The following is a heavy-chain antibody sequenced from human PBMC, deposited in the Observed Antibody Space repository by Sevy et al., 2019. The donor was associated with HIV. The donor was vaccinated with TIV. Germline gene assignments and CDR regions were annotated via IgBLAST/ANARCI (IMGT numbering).Heavy chain of an antibody. V-gene: IGHV3-30*02. Sequence: GGSLRLSCAASGFTFSSYCMHWVRQAPGKGLEWVAFIRYDGSNKYYADSVKGRFTISRDNSKNTLYLQMNSLRAEDTAVYYCATADGYNQTPRSVTYFDYWGQGTLVTVSS. CDR2: IRYDGSNK. CDR1: GFTFSSYC. CDR3: ATADGYNQTPRSVTYFDY. J-gene: IGHJ4*02. D-gene: IGHD5-12*01.